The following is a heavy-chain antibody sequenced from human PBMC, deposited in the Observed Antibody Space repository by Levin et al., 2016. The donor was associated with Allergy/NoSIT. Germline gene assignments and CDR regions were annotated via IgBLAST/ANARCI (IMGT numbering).Heavy chain of an antibody. CDR3: ARDGPVAGTRYYYYYGMDV. CDR1: GFTFSSYS. CDR2: ISSSSSYI. V-gene: IGHV3-21*01. D-gene: IGHD6-19*01. J-gene: IGHJ6*02. Sequence: GESLKISCAASGFTFSSYSMNWVRQAPGKGLEWVSSISSSSSYIYYADSVKGRFTISRDNAKNSLYLQMNSLRAEDTAVYYCARDGPVAGTRYYYYYGMDVWGQGTTVTVSS.